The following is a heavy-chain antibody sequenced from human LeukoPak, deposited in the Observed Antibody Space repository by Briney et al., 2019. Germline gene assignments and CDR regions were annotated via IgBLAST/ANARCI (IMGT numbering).Heavy chain of an antibody. D-gene: IGHD6-13*01. Sequence: PGRSLRLSCAASGFTFSSYGMQWVRQAPGKGLEWVAVISYDGSNKYYADSVKGRFTISRDNSKNTLYLQMNSLRAEDTAVYYCAKDVIAAADTEGFDYWGQGTLVTVSS. J-gene: IGHJ4*02. CDR1: GFTFSSYG. CDR3: AKDVIAAADTEGFDY. V-gene: IGHV3-30*18. CDR2: ISYDGSNK.